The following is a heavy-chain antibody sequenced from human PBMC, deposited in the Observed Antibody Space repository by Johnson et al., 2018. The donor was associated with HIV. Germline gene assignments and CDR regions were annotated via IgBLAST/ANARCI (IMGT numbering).Heavy chain of an antibody. CDR2: ISSSGSTI. Sequence: QVQLVESGGGLVKPGGSLRLSCAASGFTFSDYYMSWIRQAPGKGLEWVSYISSSGSTIYYADSVKGQFTISRDNAKNSLYLQMNSLRAEDTAVYFCARVTKYYFDSSVDAFDIWGQGTVVTVSS. CDR1: GFTFSDYY. D-gene: IGHD3-22*01. CDR3: ARVTKYYFDSSVDAFDI. V-gene: IGHV3-11*04. J-gene: IGHJ3*02.